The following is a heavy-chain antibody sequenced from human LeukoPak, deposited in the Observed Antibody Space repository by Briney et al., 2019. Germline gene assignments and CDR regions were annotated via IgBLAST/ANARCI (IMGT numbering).Heavy chain of an antibody. CDR3: ARDHGGVLVRGVIDY. CDR2: ISSSGSTK. V-gene: IGHV3-48*03. J-gene: IGHJ4*02. D-gene: IGHD3-10*01. Sequence: GGSLRLSCTASGFTFSSYEMNWVRQAPGEGLEWVSYISSSGSTKYYADSVRGRFTISRDNAKNSLYLQMNSLRAEDTAVYYCARDHGGVLVRGVIDYWGQGTLVTVSS. CDR1: GFTFSSYE.